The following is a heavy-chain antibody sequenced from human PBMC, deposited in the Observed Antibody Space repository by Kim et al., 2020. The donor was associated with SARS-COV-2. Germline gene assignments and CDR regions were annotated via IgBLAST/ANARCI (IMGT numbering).Heavy chain of an antibody. J-gene: IGHJ6*02. Sequence: ASVKVSCKASGYTFTSYAMHWVRQAPGQRLEWMGWINAGNGNTKYSQKFQGRVTITRDTSASTAYMELSSLRSEDTAVYYCARDLGVYYGSGSYYYYYYGMDVWGQGTTVTVSS. CDR3: ARDLGVYYGSGSYYYYYYGMDV. CDR2: INAGNGNT. V-gene: IGHV1-3*01. D-gene: IGHD3-10*01. CDR1: GYTFTSYA.